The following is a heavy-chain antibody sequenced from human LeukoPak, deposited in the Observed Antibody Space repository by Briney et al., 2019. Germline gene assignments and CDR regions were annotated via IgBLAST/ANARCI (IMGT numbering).Heavy chain of an antibody. V-gene: IGHV4-39*01. J-gene: IGHJ4*02. CDR1: GVSTTNGIYY. D-gene: IGHD6-19*01. CDR2: VHNVGST. Sequence: SETLSLTCTVSGVSTTNGIYYWAWIRQSPGKGLEWIGSVHNVGSTYYNLSLRGRVTMSIDTSKNQFSLRLNSVTAADTAVYYCARHAEYNSGWHFYLDHWGQGILVTVSS. CDR3: ARHAEYNSGWHFYLDH.